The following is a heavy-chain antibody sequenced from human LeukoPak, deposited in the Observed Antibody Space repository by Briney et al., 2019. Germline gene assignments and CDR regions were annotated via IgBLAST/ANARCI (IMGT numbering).Heavy chain of an antibody. D-gene: IGHD3-22*01. CDR1: GGSISSNSYY. V-gene: IGHV4-39*07. J-gene: IGHJ4*02. Sequence: SETLSLTCTVSGGSISSNSYYWGWIRQSPGKGLEWIGSIYYSGSTYYNPSLKSRVTISVDTSKNQFSLKLSSVTAADTAVYYCARGETNYYYDSSGYYQLGYWGQGTLVTVSS. CDR2: IYYSGST. CDR3: ARGETNYYYDSSGYYQLGY.